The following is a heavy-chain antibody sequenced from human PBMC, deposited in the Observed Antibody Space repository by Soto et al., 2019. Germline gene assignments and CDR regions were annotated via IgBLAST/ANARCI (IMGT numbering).Heavy chain of an antibody. CDR1: GGSISSSNW. J-gene: IGHJ6*04. V-gene: IGHV4-4*02. D-gene: IGHD3-9*01. Sequence: SETLSLTCAVSGGSISSSNWWSWVRQPPGKGLEWIGEIYHSGSTNYNPSLKSRVTISVDKSKNQFSLKLSSVTAADTAVYYCARDRTEDILTGYPLLDYYGMDVWGKGTTVTVSS. CDR2: IYHSGST. CDR3: ARDRTEDILTGYPLLDYYGMDV.